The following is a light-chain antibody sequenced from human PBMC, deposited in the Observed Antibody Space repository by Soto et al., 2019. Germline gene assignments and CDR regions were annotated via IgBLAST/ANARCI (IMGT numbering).Light chain of an antibody. CDR1: SSNIESNT. CDR2: NNN. J-gene: IGLJ3*02. CDR3: AAWDDSLNGQV. Sequence: QSVLTQPPSASGTPGQRVTISCSGSSSNIESNTVNWYQQLPGTAPKLLIYNNNRRPSRVPDRFSGSKSGTSASLAISGLQSEDEADYYCAAWDDSLNGQVFGGGTKLTVL. V-gene: IGLV1-44*01.